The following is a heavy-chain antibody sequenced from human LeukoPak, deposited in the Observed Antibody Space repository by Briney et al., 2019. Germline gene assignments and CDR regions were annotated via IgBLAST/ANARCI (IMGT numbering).Heavy chain of an antibody. CDR1: GGFISGHY. Sequence: SETLSLTCSVSGGFISGHYWSWIRQPAEKGLEWLGQIYTSGSTNYNPSLKSRVTMSVDMSKNQFSLKMNSVTAADTAVYYCARTTADGFDLWGQGTMVTVSS. V-gene: IGHV4-4*07. D-gene: IGHD1-1*01. CDR3: ARTTADGFDL. CDR2: IYTSGST. J-gene: IGHJ3*01.